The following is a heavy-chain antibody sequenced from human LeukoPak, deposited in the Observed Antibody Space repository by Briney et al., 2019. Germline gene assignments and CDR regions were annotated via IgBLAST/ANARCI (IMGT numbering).Heavy chain of an antibody. CDR1: GFTFSSYA. CDR2: ISYDGSNK. CDR3: ARVLYDSSDY. D-gene: IGHD3-22*01. J-gene: IGHJ4*02. Sequence: PGGSLRLSCAASGFTFSSYAMHWVRQAPGKGLEWVAVISYDGSNKYYADSVKGRFTISRDNSKNTLYLQMNSLRGEDTAVYYCARVLYDSSDYWGQGTLVTVSS. V-gene: IGHV3-30-3*01.